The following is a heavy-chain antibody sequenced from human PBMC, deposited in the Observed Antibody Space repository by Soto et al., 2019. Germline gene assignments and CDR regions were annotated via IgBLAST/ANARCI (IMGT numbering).Heavy chain of an antibody. D-gene: IGHD2-15*01. V-gene: IGHV1-69*13. CDR2: IIPIFGTA. CDR1: GGTFSSYA. CDR3: ARDRATVVVAATHWFDP. Sequence: SVKVSCKASGGTFSSYAISWVRQAPGQGLEWMGGIIPIFGTANYAQKFQGRVTITADESTSTAHMELSSLRSEDTAVYYCARDRATVVVAATHWFDPWGQGTLVTVSS. J-gene: IGHJ5*02.